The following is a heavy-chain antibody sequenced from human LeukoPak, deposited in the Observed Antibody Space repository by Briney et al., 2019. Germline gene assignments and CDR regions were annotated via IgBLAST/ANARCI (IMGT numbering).Heavy chain of an antibody. V-gene: IGHV4-39*07. D-gene: IGHD2-8*01. CDR2: IYYTGNT. CDR1: GDSITGYY. CDR3: AREVYALGY. Sequence: PSETLPLTCSVSGDSITGYYWGWIRQPPGKGLEWIGNIYYTGNTYYNSSLKSRVTISLDTSKNQFSLKVISMTAADTAAYYCAREVYALGYWGQGTLVTVSS. J-gene: IGHJ4*02.